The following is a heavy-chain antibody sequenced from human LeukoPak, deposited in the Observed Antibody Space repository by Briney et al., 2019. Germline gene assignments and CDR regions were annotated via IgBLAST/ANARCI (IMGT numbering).Heavy chain of an antibody. CDR1: GYSINSVYY. D-gene: IGHD1-26*01. CDR3: ARGEVGATTPGFDY. J-gene: IGHJ4*02. V-gene: IGHV4-38-2*02. CDR2: IHHSGTT. Sequence: SETLSLTCSVSGYSINSVYYWGWIRQPPEKGLEWIGSIHHSGTTYYNPSLKSRVTISVDTSKNQFSLKLSSVTAADTAVYYCARGEVGATTPGFDYWGQGTLATVSS.